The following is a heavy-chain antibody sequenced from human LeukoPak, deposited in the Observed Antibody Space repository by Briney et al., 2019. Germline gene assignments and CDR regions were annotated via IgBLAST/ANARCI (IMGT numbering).Heavy chain of an antibody. D-gene: IGHD3-10*01. CDR3: ARGHSGYYGSGSYYNY. CDR1: GGTFSSHA. V-gene: IGHV1-69*05. J-gene: IGHJ4*02. CDR2: IIPIFGTA. Sequence: SVKVSCKASGGTFSSHAISWVRQAPGQGLEWMGGIIPIFGTANYAQKVQGRVTITTDESTTTAYMELSSLRSEDTAVYYCARGHSGYYGSGSYYNYWGQGTLVTVSS.